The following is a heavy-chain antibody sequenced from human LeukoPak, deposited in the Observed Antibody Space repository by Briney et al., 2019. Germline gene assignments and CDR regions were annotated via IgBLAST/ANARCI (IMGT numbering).Heavy chain of an antibody. D-gene: IGHD3-22*01. J-gene: IGHJ4*02. CDR3: ARKSVYYDSSGYYPYFDY. CDR1: GYTFTGYY. CDR2: INPNSGGT. V-gene: IGHV1-2*02. Sequence: ASVKVSCKASGYTFTGYYMHWVRQAPGQGLEWMGWINPNSGGTNYAQKFQGRVTMTRDTSISTAYMELSRLRSDDTAVYYCARKSVYYDSSGYYPYFDYGGQGTLVTVSS.